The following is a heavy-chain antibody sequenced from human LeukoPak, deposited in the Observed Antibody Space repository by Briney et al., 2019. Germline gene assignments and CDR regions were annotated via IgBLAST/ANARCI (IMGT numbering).Heavy chain of an antibody. J-gene: IGHJ4*02. D-gene: IGHD6-19*01. Sequence: AGGSLRLSCVASEFTFSSHAMNWVRQAPGKGLEWVSSISGGGESTYYADSVKGRFTVSGDNSKNTLYLQINSLRGEDTAVYYCAKGKYSSGGVPDYWGQGTLVTVSS. CDR3: AKGKYSSGGVPDY. CDR2: ISGGGEST. V-gene: IGHV3-23*01. CDR1: EFTFSSHA.